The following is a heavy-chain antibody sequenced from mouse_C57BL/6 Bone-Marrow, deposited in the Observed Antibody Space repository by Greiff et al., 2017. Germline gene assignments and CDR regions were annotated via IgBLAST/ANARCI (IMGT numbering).Heavy chain of an antibody. CDR1: GYTFTSYG. CDR2: IYPRSGNT. V-gene: IGHV1-81*01. Sequence: VKLMESGAELARPGASVKLSCKASGYTFTSYGISWVKQRTGQGLEWIGEIYPRSGNTYYNEKFKGKATLTADKSSSTAYMELRSLTSEGSAVYFCAVTGLYWYFDVWGTGTTVTVSS. D-gene: IGHD4-1*01. J-gene: IGHJ1*03. CDR3: AVTGLYWYFDV.